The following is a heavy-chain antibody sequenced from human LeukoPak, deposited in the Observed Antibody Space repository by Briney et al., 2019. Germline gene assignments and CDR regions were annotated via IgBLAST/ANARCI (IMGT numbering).Heavy chain of an antibody. V-gene: IGHV3-33*01. CDR3: ARDPDYYDSSGYSVYYYYGMDV. D-gene: IGHD3-22*01. Sequence: AGGSLRLSCAASGFTFSSYGRHWVRQAPGKGLEWVAVIWYDGSNKYYADSVKGRFTISRDNSKNTLYLQMNSLRAEDTAVYYCARDPDYYDSSGYSVYYYYGMDVWGQGTTVTVSS. CDR2: IWYDGSNK. J-gene: IGHJ6*02. CDR1: GFTFSSYG.